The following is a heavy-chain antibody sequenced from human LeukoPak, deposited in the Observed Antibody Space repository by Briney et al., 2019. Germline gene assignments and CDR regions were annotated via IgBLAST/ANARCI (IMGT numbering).Heavy chain of an antibody. Sequence: GESLKISCKGSGYTFSSYWIGWVRQMPGKGLEWMGIIYPGDSDTRYSPSLQGQVTISVDTSIGTAYLQWSSLKVSDTAIYYCARQNDFRLDYWGQGTLVTVSS. V-gene: IGHV5-51*01. CDR1: GYTFSSYW. J-gene: IGHJ4*02. CDR3: ARQNDFRLDY. CDR2: IYPGDSDT. D-gene: IGHD3-3*01.